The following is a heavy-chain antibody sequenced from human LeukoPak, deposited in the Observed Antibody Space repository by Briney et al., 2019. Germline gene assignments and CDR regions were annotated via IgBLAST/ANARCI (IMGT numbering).Heavy chain of an antibody. Sequence: PSETLSLTCTVSGGSISSYYWSWIRQPPGKGLEWIGYIYYSGSTNYNPSLKSRVTISVDTSKNQFSLKLSSVTAADTAVYYCARDFTGSSFDPWGQGTLVTVSS. V-gene: IGHV4-59*12. CDR2: IYYSGST. D-gene: IGHD3-10*01. J-gene: IGHJ5*02. CDR3: ARDFTGSSFDP. CDR1: GGSISSYY.